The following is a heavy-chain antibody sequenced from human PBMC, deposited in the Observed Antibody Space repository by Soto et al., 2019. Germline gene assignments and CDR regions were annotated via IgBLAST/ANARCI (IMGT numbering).Heavy chain of an antibody. V-gene: IGHV1-69*02. CDR3: ARGPGSANWFDP. J-gene: IGHJ5*02. CDR1: GGTFSSYT. CDR2: IIPILGIA. Sequence: QVQLVQSGAEVKKPGSSVKVSCKASGGTFSSYTISWVRQAPGQGLEWMGRIIPILGIANYAQNFQGRVTITADKSTSTAYMELSSLRSEDTAVYYCARGPGSANWFDPWGQGTLVTVSS. D-gene: IGHD2-15*01.